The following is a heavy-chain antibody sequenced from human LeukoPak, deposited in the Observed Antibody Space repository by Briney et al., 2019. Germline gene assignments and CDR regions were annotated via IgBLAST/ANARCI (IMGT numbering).Heavy chain of an antibody. CDR3: ARIDYYDSSGDDY. Sequence: SETLSLTCTVSDDSITIYYWSWIRQPPGKGLEWIGYIDHTGITNYNPSLNSRVTISRDTSKNHFSLELSSATAADTAVYYCARIDYYDSSGDDYWGQGTLVTVSS. CDR1: DDSITIYY. CDR2: IDHTGIT. J-gene: IGHJ4*02. D-gene: IGHD3-22*01. V-gene: IGHV4-59*01.